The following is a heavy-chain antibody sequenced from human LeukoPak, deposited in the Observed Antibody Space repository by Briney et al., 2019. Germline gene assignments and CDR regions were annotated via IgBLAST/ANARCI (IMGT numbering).Heavy chain of an antibody. J-gene: IGHJ5*02. D-gene: IGHD6-13*01. CDR3: ARGGLYSSSWYNWFDP. CDR2: INHSGST. CDR1: GGSFSGYY. V-gene: IGHV4-34*01. Sequence: PSETLSLTCAVYGGSFSGYYWSWIRQPPGKGLEWIGEINHSGSTSYNPSLKSRVTISVDTSKNQFSLKLSSVTAADTAVYYCARGGLYSSSWYNWFDPWGQGTLVTVSS.